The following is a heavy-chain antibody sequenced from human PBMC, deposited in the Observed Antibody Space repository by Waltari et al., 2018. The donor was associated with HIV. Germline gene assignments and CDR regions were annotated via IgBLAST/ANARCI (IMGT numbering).Heavy chain of an antibody. D-gene: IGHD6-19*01. J-gene: IGHJ4*02. CDR3: VALRTVTGTIDK. CDR1: TGYITQSYY. Sequence: QLQLQESGPALVKPSETLSLTCTVSTGYITQSYYWGWVRQFPGTGLEWLGSIYSNGVSHYAPSLNSRVALSVDMSKNQFSLTLTAVTAADTSRYFCVALRTVTGTIDKWGQGTLVTVS. CDR2: IYSNGVS. V-gene: IGHV4-39*01.